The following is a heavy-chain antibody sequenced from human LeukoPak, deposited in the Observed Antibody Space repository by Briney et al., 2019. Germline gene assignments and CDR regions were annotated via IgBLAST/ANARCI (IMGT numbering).Heavy chain of an antibody. D-gene: IGHD3-10*01. CDR2: IYYSGST. CDR1: GGSISSGDYY. J-gene: IGHJ4*02. CDR3: ARDRVRGQYFDY. Sequence: SETLSLTCTVSGGSISSGDYYWGWIRQPPGKGLEWIGYIYYSGSTYYNPSLKSRVTISVDTSKNQFSLKLSSVTAADTAVYYCARDRVRGQYFDYWGQGTLVTVSS. V-gene: IGHV4-30-4*01.